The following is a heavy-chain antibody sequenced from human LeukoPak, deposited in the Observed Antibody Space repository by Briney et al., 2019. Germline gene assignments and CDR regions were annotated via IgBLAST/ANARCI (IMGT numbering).Heavy chain of an antibody. V-gene: IGHV4-30-4*08. CDR3: ARDPHVLQGGAFDI. Sequence: PSETLSLTCTVSGGSISSGGYYWSWIRQHPGKGLEWIGYIYYSGGTYYNPSLKSRVTISVDMSKNQFSLKLSSVTAADTAVYYCARDPHVLQGGAFDIWGQGTMVTVSS. CDR2: IYYSGGT. J-gene: IGHJ3*02. CDR1: GGSISSGGYY. D-gene: IGHD3-16*01.